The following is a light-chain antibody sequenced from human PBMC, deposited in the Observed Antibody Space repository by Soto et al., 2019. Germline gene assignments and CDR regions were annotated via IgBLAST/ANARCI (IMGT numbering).Light chain of an antibody. CDR2: AAS. V-gene: IGKV1-39*01. CDR3: QQSYRTPLT. J-gene: IGKJ4*01. Sequence: DIQMTQSPSSLSASVGDRVTISCRSSQSISRYLNWYQQIPGKAPRLLIYAASNLQSGVPSRFSGSGSGTDFTLTISGLQREDFATYSCQQSYRTPLTLGGGTKVDIK. CDR1: QSISRY.